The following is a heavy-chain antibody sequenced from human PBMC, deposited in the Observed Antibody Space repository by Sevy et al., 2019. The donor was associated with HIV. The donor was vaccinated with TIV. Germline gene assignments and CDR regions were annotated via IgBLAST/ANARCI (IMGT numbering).Heavy chain of an antibody. J-gene: IGHJ5*02. V-gene: IGHV1-2*06. D-gene: IGHD6-25*01. CDR3: ARGTAAYNWFDP. Sequence: ASVKVSCKASGYTFTGSFLPWVRKPLGKGLGWMGRTNLTGGGTNYAQKFQGRVTMTRDTSISTAYMELSRLRSDDTAVYYCARGTAAYNWFDPWGQGTLVTVSS. CDR2: TNLTGGGT. CDR1: GYTFTGSF.